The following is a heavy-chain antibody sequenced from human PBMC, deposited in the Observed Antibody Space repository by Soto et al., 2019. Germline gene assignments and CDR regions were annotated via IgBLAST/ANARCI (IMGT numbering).Heavy chain of an antibody. J-gene: IGHJ5*02. CDR2: IYSSGNT. CDR3: ARVQRFSDWFDP. D-gene: IGHD3-3*01. V-gene: IGHV4-4*07. Sequence: SETLSLTCSVSGGTISGYYWTWIRQPAGKGLEWIGRIYSSGNTEYNPSLQSRVTMSLDTSNNQLSLRLTSVTAADTAVYYCARVQRFSDWFDPWGQGTLVTVSS. CDR1: GGTISGYY.